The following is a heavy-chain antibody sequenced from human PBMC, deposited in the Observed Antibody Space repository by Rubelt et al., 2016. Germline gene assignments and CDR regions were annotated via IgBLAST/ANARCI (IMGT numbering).Heavy chain of an antibody. D-gene: IGHD3-22*01. CDR2: ISSSSSTI. CDR3: ARDHYDSSAPFDY. Sequence: GLEWVSYISSSSSTIYYADSVKGRFTISRDNAKNSLYLQMNSLRAEDTAVYYCARDHYDSSAPFDYWGQGTLVTVSS. V-gene: IGHV3-48*04. J-gene: IGHJ4*02.